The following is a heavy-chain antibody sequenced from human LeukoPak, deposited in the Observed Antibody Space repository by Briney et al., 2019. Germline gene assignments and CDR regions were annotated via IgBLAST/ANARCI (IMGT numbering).Heavy chain of an antibody. CDR2: FDPEDGET. CDR3: ARVYGGRPLNAFDI. V-gene: IGHV1-24*01. J-gene: IGHJ3*02. CDR1: GYTLTELS. D-gene: IGHD4-23*01. Sequence: ASVKVSCKVSGYTLTELSMHWVRQAPGKGLEWMGGFDPEDGETIYAQKFQGRVTMTEDTSTDTAYMELSSLRSEDTAVYYCARVYGGRPLNAFDIWGQGTMVTVSS.